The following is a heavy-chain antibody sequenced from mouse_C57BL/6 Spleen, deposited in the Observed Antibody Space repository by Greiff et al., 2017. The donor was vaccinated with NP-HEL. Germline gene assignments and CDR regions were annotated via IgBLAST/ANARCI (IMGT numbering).Heavy chain of an antibody. V-gene: IGHV1-26*01. J-gene: IGHJ3*01. CDR1: GYTFTDYY. CDR2: INPNNGGT. Sequence: VQLQQSGPELVKPGASVKISCKASGYTFTDYYMNWVKQSHGKSLEWIGDINPNNGGTSYNQKFKGKATLTVDKSSSTAYMELRSLTSEDSAVYYCAREGVRHEEFAYWGQGTLVTVSA. CDR3: AREGVRHEEFAY. D-gene: IGHD2-14*01.